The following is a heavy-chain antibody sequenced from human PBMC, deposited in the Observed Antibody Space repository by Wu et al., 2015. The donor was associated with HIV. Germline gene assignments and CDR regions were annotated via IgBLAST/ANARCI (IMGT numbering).Heavy chain of an antibody. CDR2: ITPVFATI. J-gene: IGHJ3*01. CDR1: GDTFTDFA. Sequence: QVQLVQSGAEVKKPGSSMKVSCRTSGDTFTDFAITWVRQAPGQGLEWMGGITPVFATINYAQKFQDRVNIIADESTSTVFMGMSGLTPEDTAVYYCARDRADLLSAFDLWGQGTVVTVSS. V-gene: IGHV1-69*12. D-gene: IGHD2/OR15-2a*01. CDR3: ARDRADLLSAFDL.